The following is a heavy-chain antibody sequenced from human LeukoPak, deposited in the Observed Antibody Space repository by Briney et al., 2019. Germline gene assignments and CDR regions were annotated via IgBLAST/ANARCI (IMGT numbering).Heavy chain of an antibody. CDR3: ARLKFYDSTGYSPGHYMDV. V-gene: IGHV4-4*07. Sequence: SETLSLTCAVSGYSISSGYYWSWIRQTAGKGLEWIGRLYPGVSTNYNPSLKSRVTMSVDTSKNQFALKLSAVTAADTAVYYCARLKFYDSTGYSPGHYMDVWGKGTTVTVSS. D-gene: IGHD3-22*01. CDR2: LYPGVST. CDR1: GYSISSGYY. J-gene: IGHJ6*03.